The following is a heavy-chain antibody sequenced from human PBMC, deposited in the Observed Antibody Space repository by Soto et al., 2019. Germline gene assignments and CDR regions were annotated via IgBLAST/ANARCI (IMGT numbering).Heavy chain of an antibody. V-gene: IGHV1-8*01. CDR2: MSPNSGNT. J-gene: IGHJ6*03. CDR3: ARRAYYGSVHYYYYYMDV. Sequence: GASVKVSCKASGYTFTSYDINWVRQATGQGLEWMGWMSPNSGNTGYAQKFQGRVTMTRNTSISTAYMELSSLRSEDTAVYYCARRAYYGSVHYYYYYMDVWGKGTTVTVSS. D-gene: IGHD3-10*01. CDR1: GYTFTSYD.